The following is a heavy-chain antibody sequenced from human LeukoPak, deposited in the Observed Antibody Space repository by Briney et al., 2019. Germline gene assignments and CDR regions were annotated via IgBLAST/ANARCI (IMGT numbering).Heavy chain of an antibody. V-gene: IGHV5-51*01. Sequence: GESLKISCKGLGYSFSSYSIGWVRQMPGKGLEWMGIIYPDVSDTRYSPCFQGQVTISADKSFSTAYLQWSSLKASDTAMYYCARQYYDFWSGYPRQTYYFDYWGQGTLVTVSS. D-gene: IGHD3-3*01. J-gene: IGHJ4*02. CDR2: IYPDVSDT. CDR3: ARQYYDFWSGYPRQTYYFDY. CDR1: GYSFSSYS.